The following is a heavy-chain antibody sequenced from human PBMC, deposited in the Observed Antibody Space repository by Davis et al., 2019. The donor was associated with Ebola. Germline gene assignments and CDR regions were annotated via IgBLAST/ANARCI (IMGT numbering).Heavy chain of an antibody. Sequence: SETLSLTCAVYGGSFSGYYWSWIRQPPGKGLEWIGEINHSGSTNYSPSLKSRVTISVDTSKNQFSLKLSSVTAADTAVYYCARGPLIAAAGTYYYYYYMDVWGKGTTVTVSS. J-gene: IGHJ6*03. V-gene: IGHV4-34*01. D-gene: IGHD6-13*01. CDR3: ARGPLIAAAGTYYYYYYMDV. CDR1: GGSFSGYY. CDR2: INHSGST.